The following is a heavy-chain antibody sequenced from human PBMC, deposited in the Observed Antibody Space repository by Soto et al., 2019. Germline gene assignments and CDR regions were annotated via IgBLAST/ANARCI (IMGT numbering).Heavy chain of an antibody. CDR1: GGSFSGYY. CDR3: ARGLSGDRYENYYYYYGMDV. D-gene: IGHD1-26*01. J-gene: IGHJ6*02. CDR2: IDESGST. V-gene: IGHV4-34*01. Sequence: KPSETLSLTCAVYGGSFSGYYWSWIRQPPGKGLEWIGEIDESGSTNYSPSLKSRVTMSVDTSKKQFSLSLSSLTAADTAVYYCARGLSGDRYENYYYYYGMDVWGQGTTVTVSS.